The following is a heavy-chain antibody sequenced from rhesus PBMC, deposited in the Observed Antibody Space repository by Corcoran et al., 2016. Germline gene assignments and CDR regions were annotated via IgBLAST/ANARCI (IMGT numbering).Heavy chain of an antibody. J-gene: IGHJ4*01. CDR2: ISSSGGTT. D-gene: IGHD1-38*01. V-gene: IGHV4-173*01. Sequence: QLQLQESGPGLVKPSETLSLSCAVSGGSIRANWWSWLRQPPGKGLVWIGRISSSGGTTNYNPSFKGRVTISTDTSKNQFSLKLTSVASADTAVYYCAGRHRNTQTFEYWGQGVLVTVSS. CDR1: GGSIRANW. CDR3: AGRHRNTQTFEY.